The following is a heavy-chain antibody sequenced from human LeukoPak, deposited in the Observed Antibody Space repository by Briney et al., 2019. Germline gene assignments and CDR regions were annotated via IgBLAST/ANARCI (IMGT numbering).Heavy chain of an antibody. J-gene: IGHJ6*02. CDR2: IYNSGST. CDR3: ARDSIAYGSGKDGSPSPGGMDV. V-gene: IGHV4-4*07. D-gene: IGHD3-10*01. Sequence: SETLSLTCTLSGGSFSSYYWSWIRQPAGKGLEWIGRIYNSGSTNYNPSLKSRVTMSVDTSKNQFSLKLSSVTAADTAVYYCARDSIAYGSGKDGSPSPGGMDVWGQGTTVTVSS. CDR1: GGSFSSYY.